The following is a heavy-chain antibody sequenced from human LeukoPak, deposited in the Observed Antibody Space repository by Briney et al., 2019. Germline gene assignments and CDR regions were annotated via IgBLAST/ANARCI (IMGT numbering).Heavy chain of an antibody. CDR2: TYYRSKWSY. CDR3: ARIVSGAPDC. V-gene: IGHV6-1*01. D-gene: IGHD1-26*01. CDR1: GDSVSSNSAA. Sequence: SQTLSLTCAIYGDSVSSNSAAWNWIRQSPSRGLEWLGSTYYRSKWSYNYVISVKSRISIKPDTSKNQFSLQLNSVTPEDTAVYYCARIVSGAPDCWGQGTLVTVSS. J-gene: IGHJ4*02.